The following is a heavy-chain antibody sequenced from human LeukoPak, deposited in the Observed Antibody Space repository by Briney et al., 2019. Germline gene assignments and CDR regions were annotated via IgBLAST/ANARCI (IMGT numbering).Heavy chain of an antibody. J-gene: IGHJ4*02. D-gene: IGHD4-11*01. V-gene: IGHV4-38-2*01. CDR3: ASLNNYVPVY. CDR2: IYHSGST. CDR1: GYSISSGFY. Sequence: SETLSLTCAVSGYSISSGFYWGWIWQPPGKGQEWIGNIYHSGSTYYNPSLKSRVTLSVDTSKNQFSLKLSSVTAADTAVYYCASLNNYVPVYWGQGTLVTVSS.